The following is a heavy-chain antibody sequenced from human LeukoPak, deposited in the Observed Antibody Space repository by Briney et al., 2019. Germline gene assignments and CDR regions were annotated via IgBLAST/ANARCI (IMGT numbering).Heavy chain of an antibody. D-gene: IGHD6-19*01. V-gene: IGHV1-2*02. Sequence: ASVKVSCKASGYTFTSYDINWVRQAPGQVFEWLGWINTNTGATVYAQNFQGRVTMSRDTSISTAYMELSSLRSDDTAVYYCARDRVGSGWPRPFYFEFWGQGTLVTVSS. J-gene: IGHJ4*02. CDR2: INTNTGAT. CDR1: GYTFTSYD. CDR3: ARDRVGSGWPRPFYFEF.